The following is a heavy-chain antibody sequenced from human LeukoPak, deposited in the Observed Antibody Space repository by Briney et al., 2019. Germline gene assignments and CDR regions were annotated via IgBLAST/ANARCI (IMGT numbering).Heavy chain of an antibody. J-gene: IGHJ4*02. V-gene: IGHV1-8*01. Sequence: SSVKVSCKASGYTFTSYDINWVRQATGQGLEWMGWMNPNSGNTGYAQKFQGRVTTTRNTSISTAYMELISMRSEDTAVYYCARGAVEGVVAIALDYWGQGTLVTVPS. D-gene: IGHD2-15*01. CDR1: GYTFTSYD. CDR2: MNPNSGNT. CDR3: ARGAVEGVVAIALDY.